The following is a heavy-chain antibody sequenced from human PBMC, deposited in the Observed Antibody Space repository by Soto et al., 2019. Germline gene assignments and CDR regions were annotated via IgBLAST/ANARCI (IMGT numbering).Heavy chain of an antibody. CDR2: IWYDGSNK. J-gene: IGHJ6*02. CDR1: GFTFSSYG. V-gene: IGHV3-33*01. D-gene: IGHD5-12*01. CDR3: ARDGYDLMATTNGMDD. Sequence: PGRSLRLSCAAGGFTFSSYGMHWVRQAPDKGLEWVAVIWYDGSNKYHADSVKGRFTISRDNSKNTLYLQMTSLRAEDTAVYYCARDGYDLMATTNGMDDWGQGTTVTVSS.